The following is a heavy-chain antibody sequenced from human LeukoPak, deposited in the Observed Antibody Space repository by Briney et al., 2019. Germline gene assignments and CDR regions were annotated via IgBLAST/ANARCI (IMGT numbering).Heavy chain of an antibody. J-gene: IGHJ4*02. CDR3: AGADSSGYYYAGLDY. CDR1: GGSISSYY. V-gene: IGHV4-59*01. CDR2: IYYSGST. D-gene: IGHD3-22*01. Sequence: SSETLSLTCTVSGGSISSYYWSWIRQPPGKALEWIGYIYYSGSTNYNPSLKSRVTISVDTSKNQFSLKLSSVAAADTAVYYCAGADSSGYYYAGLDYWGQGTLVTVSS.